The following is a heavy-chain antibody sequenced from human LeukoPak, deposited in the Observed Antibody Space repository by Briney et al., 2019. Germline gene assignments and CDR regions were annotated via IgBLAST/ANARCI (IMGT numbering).Heavy chain of an antibody. Sequence: GGSLRLSCAASGFTFSSYSMNWVRQAPGKGLEWVSFISTSSIYIYYADSVKGRFTISRDNAKNSLYLQMNSLRAEDTAVYYCARRRYSGSTEFQHWGQGTLVTVSS. D-gene: IGHD1-26*01. J-gene: IGHJ1*01. CDR3: ARRRYSGSTEFQH. CDR2: ISTSSIYI. CDR1: GFTFSSYS. V-gene: IGHV3-21*01.